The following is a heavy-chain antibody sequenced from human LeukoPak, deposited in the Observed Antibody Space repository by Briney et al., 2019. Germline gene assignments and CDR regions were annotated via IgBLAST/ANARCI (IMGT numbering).Heavy chain of an antibody. J-gene: IGHJ4*02. CDR3: AREAAVETH. Sequence: SGGSLRLSCAASGFTFSSSSINWVRQAPGKGLEWVSYISSGSTYIYYADSVKGRFTISRDNAKNPLYLQMNNLRVEDTAVYYCAREAAVETHWGQGTLVTVSS. D-gene: IGHD5-24*01. CDR1: GFTFSSSS. CDR2: ISSGSTYI. V-gene: IGHV3-21*01.